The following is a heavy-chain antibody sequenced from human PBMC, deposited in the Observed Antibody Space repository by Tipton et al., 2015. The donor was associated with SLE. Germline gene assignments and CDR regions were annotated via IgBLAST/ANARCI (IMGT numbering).Heavy chain of an antibody. CDR3: ARSDYYDSSGYCSYAFDI. Sequence: TLSLTCTVSGGSISSHYWSWIRQPPGKGLEWIGYIYNSGSGNYNPSLKSRVTISVDTSKNQFSLKLSSVRAADTAVYYCARSDYYDSSGYCSYAFDIWGQGTMVTVSS. V-gene: IGHV4-59*11. CDR2: IYNSGSG. CDR1: GGSISSHY. D-gene: IGHD3-22*01. J-gene: IGHJ3*02.